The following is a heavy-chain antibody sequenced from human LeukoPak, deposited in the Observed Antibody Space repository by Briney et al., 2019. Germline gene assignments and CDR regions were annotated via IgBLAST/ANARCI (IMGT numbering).Heavy chain of an antibody. D-gene: IGHD6-13*01. J-gene: IGHJ4*02. CDR3: ARNLIPEQLVLNF. V-gene: IGHV4-61*02. CDR2: IYTSGST. Sequence: SETLSLTCTVSGGSISSGSYYWSWIRQPAGKGLEWIGRIYTSGSTNYNPSLKSRVTMSVDTSKNQFSLNLKSVTPEDTAVYYCARNLIPEQLVLNFWGQGTLVTVSS. CDR1: GGSISSGSYY.